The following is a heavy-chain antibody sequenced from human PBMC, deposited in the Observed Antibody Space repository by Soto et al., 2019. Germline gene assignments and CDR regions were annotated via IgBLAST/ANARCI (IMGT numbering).Heavy chain of an antibody. CDR2: INHSGST. V-gene: IGHV4-34*01. J-gene: IGHJ6*02. Sequence: TLSLTCAVYGRSFSGYYWSWIRQPPGKGLEWIGEINHSGSTNYNPSLKSRVTISVDTSKNQFSLKLSSVTAADTAVYYCARGWEATFGVVPFPRNYGMDVWGQGTTVTVSS. D-gene: IGHD3-3*01. CDR1: GRSFSGYY. CDR3: ARGWEATFGVVPFPRNYGMDV.